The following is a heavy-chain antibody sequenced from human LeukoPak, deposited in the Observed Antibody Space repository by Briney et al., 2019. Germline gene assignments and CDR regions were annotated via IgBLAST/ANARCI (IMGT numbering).Heavy chain of an antibody. J-gene: IGHJ4*02. V-gene: IGHV3-43*02. Sequence: PGASLTLSCAAYGFTFDVFAMHWVRQAPGEGLQWVSLISRNGDITYYGVSVKGQFSITRDNIKNSLYLQMNSLRTEDTALYYCAIDIEAWTAGFSFDYWGQGTLVTVSS. D-gene: IGHD3/OR15-3a*01. CDR3: AIDIEAWTAGFSFDY. CDR1: GFTFDVFA. CDR2: ISRNGDIT.